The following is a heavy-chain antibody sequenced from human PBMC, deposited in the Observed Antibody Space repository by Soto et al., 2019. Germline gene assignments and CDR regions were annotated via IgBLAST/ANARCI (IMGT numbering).Heavy chain of an antibody. Sequence: ASETLSLTCAVYGGSFSGYYWSWIRQPPGKGLEWIGEINHSGSTNYNPSLKSRVTISVDTSKNQFSLKLSSVTAADTAVYYCARSLVVPAATHALNYFDYWGQGTLVTVSS. D-gene: IGHD2-2*01. CDR1: GGSFSGYY. CDR2: INHSGST. CDR3: ARSLVVPAATHALNYFDY. J-gene: IGHJ4*02. V-gene: IGHV4-34*01.